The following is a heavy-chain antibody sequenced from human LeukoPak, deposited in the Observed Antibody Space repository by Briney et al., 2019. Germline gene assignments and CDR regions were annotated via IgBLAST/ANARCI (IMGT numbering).Heavy chain of an antibody. J-gene: IGHJ6*02. CDR3: ARGTIFGVDGMDVSGV. CDR2: IYSGGST. CDR1: GFTVSSNY. D-gene: IGHD3-3*01. V-gene: IGHV3-53*01. Sequence: GGSLRLSCAASGFTVSSNYMSWVRQAPGKGLGWVSVIYSGGSTYYADSVKGRFTISRDNSKNTLYLQMNSLRAEDTAVYYCARGTIFGVDGMDVSGVWGQGTTVTVSS.